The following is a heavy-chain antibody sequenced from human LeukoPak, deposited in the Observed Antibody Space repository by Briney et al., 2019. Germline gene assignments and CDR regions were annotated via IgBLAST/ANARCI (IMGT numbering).Heavy chain of an antibody. CDR2: MNPNSGNT. CDR3: ANGGSGFDYGDYRIDY. J-gene: IGHJ4*02. V-gene: IGHV1-8*01. D-gene: IGHD4-17*01. Sequence: ASVTVSCKASGYTFTNYDIHWVRQATGQGREWMGWMNPNSGNTGYAQKFQGRVTMTRNTSISTAYMELSSLRSEDTAVYYCANGGSGFDYGDYRIDYWGQGTLVTVSS. CDR1: GYTFTNYD.